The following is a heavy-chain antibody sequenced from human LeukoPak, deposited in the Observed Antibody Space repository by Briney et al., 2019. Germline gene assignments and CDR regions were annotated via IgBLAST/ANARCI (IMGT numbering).Heavy chain of an antibody. CDR3: AREGCSSTSCDAFDI. CDR1: GFTFSSYS. J-gene: IGHJ3*02. CDR2: ISSSSSYI. D-gene: IGHD2-2*01. V-gene: IGHV3-21*01. Sequence: GGSLRLSCAASGFTFSSYSMNWVRQAPGKGLEWVSSISSSSSYIYYADSVKGRFTISRDNAKNSPYLQMNSLRAEDTAVYYCAREGCSSTSCDAFDIWGQGTMVTVSS.